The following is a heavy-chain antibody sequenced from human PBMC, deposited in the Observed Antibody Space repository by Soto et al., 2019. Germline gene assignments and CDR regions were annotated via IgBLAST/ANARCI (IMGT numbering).Heavy chain of an antibody. D-gene: IGHD2-15*01. Sequence: GGSLRLSCAASGFTFSSYGMHWVRQAPGKGLEWVAVIWYDGSNKYYADSVKGRFTISRDNSKNTLYLQMNSLRAEDTAVYYCARDRNLGYCSGGSCYADYYYMAVWGKGTTVTVSS. CDR3: ARDRNLGYCSGGSCYADYYYMAV. J-gene: IGHJ6*03. V-gene: IGHV3-33*01. CDR1: GFTFSSYG. CDR2: IWYDGSNK.